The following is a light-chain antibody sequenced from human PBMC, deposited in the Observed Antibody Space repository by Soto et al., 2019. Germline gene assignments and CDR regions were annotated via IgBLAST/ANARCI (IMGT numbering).Light chain of an antibody. CDR1: SSDVGGYNY. Sequence: QSVLTQSASVSGSPGQSITISCTGTSSDVGGYNYVSWYQQHPGKAPKLMIYDDSHRPSGVSNRFSGSKSGNTASLTISGLQGEDEADYYCSSYTTSSTLDVVFGGGTQLTVL. CDR2: DDS. CDR3: SSYTTSSTLDVV. J-gene: IGLJ2*01. V-gene: IGLV2-14*01.